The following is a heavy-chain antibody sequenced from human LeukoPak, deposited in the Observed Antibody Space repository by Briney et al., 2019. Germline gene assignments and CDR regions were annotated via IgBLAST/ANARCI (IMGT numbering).Heavy chain of an antibody. CDR2: IYYSGST. D-gene: IGHD4-17*01. CDR3: ARVRDGDYGNNWFDP. Sequence: SETLSLTCTVSGGSISSYYWSWIRQPPGKGLEWIGYIYYSGSTNYNPSLKSRVTISVDTSKNQFSLKLSSVTAADTAVYYCARVRDGDYGNNWFDPWGQGTLVTVSS. J-gene: IGHJ5*02. V-gene: IGHV4-59*01. CDR1: GGSISSYY.